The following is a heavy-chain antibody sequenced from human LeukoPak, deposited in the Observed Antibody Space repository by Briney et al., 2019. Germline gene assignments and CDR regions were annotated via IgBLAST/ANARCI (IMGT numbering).Heavy chain of an antibody. J-gene: IGHJ3*02. D-gene: IGHD5-12*01. CDR3: ARGYILNDAFDI. CDR2: INPNSGGT. CDR1: GYTFTGYY. Sequence: ASVKVSCKASGYTFTGYYMHWVRQGPGQGLEWMGWINPNSGGTNYAQKFQGRVTMTRDTSISTAYMELSRLRSDDTAVYYCARGYILNDAFDIWGQGTMVTVSS. V-gene: IGHV1-2*02.